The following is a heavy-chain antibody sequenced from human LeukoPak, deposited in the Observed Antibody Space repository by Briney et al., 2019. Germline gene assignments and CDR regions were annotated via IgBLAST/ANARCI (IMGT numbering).Heavy chain of an antibody. J-gene: IGHJ4*02. D-gene: IGHD6-19*01. CDR3: AKGSKAVAAQGCDY. V-gene: IGHV3-23*01. CDR2: ISGSGGST. CDR1: GFTFSSYA. Sequence: PGXSLRLSCAASGFTFSSYAMSWVRQAPGKGVEWVSAISGSGGSTYYADSVKGGFTISRDNSKKTLYMQMNSLRAEDTAVYYCAKGSKAVAAQGCDYWGQGTLVTVSS.